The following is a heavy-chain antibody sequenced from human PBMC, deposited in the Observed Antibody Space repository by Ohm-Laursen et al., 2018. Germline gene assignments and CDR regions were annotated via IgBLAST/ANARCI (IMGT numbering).Heavy chain of an antibody. CDR2: ISGSGGST. Sequence: SLRLSCSAAGFTFSSYAMSWVRQAPGKGLEWVSVISGSGGSTYYADSVKGRFTISRDNSKNTLYLQMNSLRAEDTAVYYCARDSPFGDPDYWGQGTLVTVSS. J-gene: IGHJ4*02. CDR3: ARDSPFGDPDY. D-gene: IGHD4-17*01. CDR1: GFTFSSYA. V-gene: IGHV3-23*01.